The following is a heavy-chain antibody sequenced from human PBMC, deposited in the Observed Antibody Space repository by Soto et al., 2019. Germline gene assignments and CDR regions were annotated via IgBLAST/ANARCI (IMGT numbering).Heavy chain of an antibody. J-gene: IGHJ6*02. CDR2: IYYSGST. D-gene: IGHD3-16*02. CDR3: ARVATFIAVHYYYGMDV. Sequence: QLQLQESGPGLVKPSETLSLTCTVSGGSISSSSYYWGWIRQPPGKGLEWIGSIYYSGSTYYNPSLKSRVTISVDTSKNQFSLKLSSVTAADTAVYYCARVATFIAVHYYYGMDVWGQGTTVTVSS. V-gene: IGHV4-39*01. CDR1: GGSISSSSYY.